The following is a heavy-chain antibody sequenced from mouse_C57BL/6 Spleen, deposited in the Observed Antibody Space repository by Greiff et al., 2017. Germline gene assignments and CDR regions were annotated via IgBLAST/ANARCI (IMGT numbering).Heavy chain of an antibody. CDR2: IDPSDSST. D-gene: IGHD2-12*01. V-gene: IGHV1-50*01. CDR3: AELNWYFAV. Sequence: QVQLQQPGAELVKPGASVKLSCKASGYTFTSYWMQWVKQRPGQGLEWIGEIDPSDSSTNYNQKFKGKATLTVDSSSSTAYMQLRSMTSEDSAVYYCAELNWYFAVWGTGTTVTVSA. J-gene: IGHJ1*03. CDR1: GYTFTSYW.